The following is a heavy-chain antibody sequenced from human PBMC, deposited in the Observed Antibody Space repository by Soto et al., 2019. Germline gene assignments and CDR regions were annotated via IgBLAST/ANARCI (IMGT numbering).Heavy chain of an antibody. Sequence: GGSLRLSCAVSGFIFSRYSMNWVRQAPGKGLEWVSSIGTSGSYIYDTDSVKGRFTISRDNTKDSLYLQMNSLRAEDTAIYYCAKGSAFRGLDYWGQGT. CDR3: AKGSAFRGLDY. J-gene: IGHJ4*02. D-gene: IGHD6-25*01. CDR1: GFIFSRYS. CDR2: IGTSGSYI. V-gene: IGHV3-21*01.